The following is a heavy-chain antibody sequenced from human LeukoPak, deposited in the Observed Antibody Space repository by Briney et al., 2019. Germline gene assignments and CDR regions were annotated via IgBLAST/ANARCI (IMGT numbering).Heavy chain of an antibody. CDR2: IIPILGIA. CDR3: ARAGMGYYDSSGYSLDY. J-gene: IGHJ4*02. Sequence: GASVKVSCKASGGTFSSYAISWVRQAPGQGLEWMGRIIPILGIANYAQKFQGRVTITADKSTSTAYMELSSLRSEDTAVYYCARAGMGYYDSSGYSLDYWGQGTLVTVSS. D-gene: IGHD3-22*01. V-gene: IGHV1-69*04. CDR1: GGTFSSYA.